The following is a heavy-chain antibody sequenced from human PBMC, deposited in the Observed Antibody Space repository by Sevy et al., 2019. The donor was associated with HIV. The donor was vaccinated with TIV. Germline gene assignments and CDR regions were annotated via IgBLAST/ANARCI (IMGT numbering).Heavy chain of an antibody. Sequence: GGSLRLSCAASGFSFSSYGKHWVRQAPGKGLEWMSYIQYDGSNKDYADSVKGRFTISRDNSKDTLYLQMNSVRVEDTAVFYCVKEGGGEGGDHWGQGTLVTVSS. CDR3: VKEGGGEGGDH. CDR1: GFSFSSYG. CDR2: IQYDGSNK. V-gene: IGHV3-30*02. D-gene: IGHD2-21*01. J-gene: IGHJ4*02.